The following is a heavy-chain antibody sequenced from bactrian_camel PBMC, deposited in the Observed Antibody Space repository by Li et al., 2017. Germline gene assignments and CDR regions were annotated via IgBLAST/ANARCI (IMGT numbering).Heavy chain of an antibody. J-gene: IGHJ4*01. CDR1: GTTFRTVS. Sequence: HVQLVESGGGSVQAGGSLTLSCTAAPGTTFRTVSVGWFRQRPGQEREGIACIHWGGSARWLHDSVKGRFTLSRDNAKNTVYLQMNSLKPEDSAMYYCARGHDTGCATPTSWGPGTQVTVS. CDR3: ARGHDTGCATPTS. D-gene: IGHD3*01. CDR2: IHWGGSAR. V-gene: IGHV3-3*01.